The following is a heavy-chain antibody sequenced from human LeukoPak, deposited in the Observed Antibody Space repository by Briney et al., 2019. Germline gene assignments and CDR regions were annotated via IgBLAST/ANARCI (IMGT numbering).Heavy chain of an antibody. J-gene: IGHJ6*03. CDR2: ISSSSSYI. V-gene: IGHV3-21*01. CDR1: RYTFSSYS. Sequence: GGSLRLSCAASRYTFSSYSMNWVRQAPGKGLEWVSSISSSSSYIYYADSVKGRFTISRDNAKNSLYLQMNSLRAEDTAVYYCARDWRPSIADMIVVVITYYYYYYMDVWGKGTTVTVSS. D-gene: IGHD3-22*01. CDR3: ARDWRPSIADMIVVVITYYYYYYMDV.